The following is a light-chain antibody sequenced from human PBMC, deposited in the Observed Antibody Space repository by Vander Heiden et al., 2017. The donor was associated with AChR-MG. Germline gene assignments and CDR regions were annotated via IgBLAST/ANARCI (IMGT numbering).Light chain of an antibody. CDR2: EGS. V-gene: IGLV2-23*01. J-gene: IGLJ2*01. CDR1: SSDVGSYNL. Sequence: QSALTQPASVSGSPGQSITISCTGTSSDVGSYNLVSWYQQHPGKAPKLMIYEGSKRPSGVSNRFSGSKSGNTASLTISGLQAEDEADYYCCSYAGSSTPHVVFGGGTKL. CDR3: CSYAGSSTPHVV.